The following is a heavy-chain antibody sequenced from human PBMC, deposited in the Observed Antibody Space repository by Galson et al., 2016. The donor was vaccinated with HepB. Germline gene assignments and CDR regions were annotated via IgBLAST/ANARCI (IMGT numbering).Heavy chain of an antibody. Sequence: QSGAEVKKPGESLKISCKTSGFSFATHWIAWVRLMPGKGLEWMGIIYAGDSETRYSPPFQGQVTISVDKSTAVAYLQWNSLKASDSAMYYCARQRRNYGMDVWGQGTTVTVSS. J-gene: IGHJ6*02. CDR2: IYAGDSET. CDR3: ARQRRNYGMDV. V-gene: IGHV5-51*01. CDR1: GFSFATHW. D-gene: IGHD1-1*01.